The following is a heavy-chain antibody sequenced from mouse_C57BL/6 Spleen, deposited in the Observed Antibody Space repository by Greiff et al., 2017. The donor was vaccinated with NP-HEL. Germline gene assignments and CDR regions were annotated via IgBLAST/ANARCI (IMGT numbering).Heavy chain of an antibody. CDR2: IDPSDSYT. D-gene: IGHD2-4*01. CDR1: GYTFTSYW. CDR3: ARSPYDYDAWFAY. V-gene: IGHV1-59*01. J-gene: IGHJ3*01. Sequence: QVQLKQPGAELVRPGTSVKLSCKASGYTFTSYWMHWVKQRPGQGLEWIGVIDPSDSYTNYNQKFKGKATSTVDTSSSTAYMQLSSLTSEDSAVYYCARSPYDYDAWFAYWGQGTLVTVSA.